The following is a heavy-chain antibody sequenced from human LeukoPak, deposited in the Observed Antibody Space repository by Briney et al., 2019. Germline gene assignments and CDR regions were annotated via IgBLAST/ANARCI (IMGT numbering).Heavy chain of an antibody. Sequence: GGSLRLSCAASGFTFSSYAMHWVRQAPGKGLEYVSAISSNGGSTYYANSVKGRFTISRDNSKNTLYLQMGSLRAEDMAVYYSARDQRLWSGYCDYWGQGTLVTVSS. J-gene: IGHJ4*02. CDR3: ARDQRLWSGYCDY. CDR2: ISSNGGST. V-gene: IGHV3-64*01. CDR1: GFTFSSYA. D-gene: IGHD3-3*01.